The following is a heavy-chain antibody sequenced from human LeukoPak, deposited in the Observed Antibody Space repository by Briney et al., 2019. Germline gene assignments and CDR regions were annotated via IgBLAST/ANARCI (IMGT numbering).Heavy chain of an antibody. V-gene: IGHV1-69*01. CDR2: IIPIFGTA. CDR1: GGTFSSYA. CDR3: AREPVIVATTDAFDI. Sequence: GSSVKVSCKASGGTFSSYAISWVRQAPGRGLEEMGGIIPIFGTANYAQKYQGRVTITADESTSTAYMELSSQRSEHTAVYYCAREPVIVATTDAFDIWGQGTMVTVSS. D-gene: IGHD5-12*01. J-gene: IGHJ3*02.